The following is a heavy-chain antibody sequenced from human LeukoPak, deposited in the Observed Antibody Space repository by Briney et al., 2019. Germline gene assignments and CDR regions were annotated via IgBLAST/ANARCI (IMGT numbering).Heavy chain of an antibody. CDR1: GYTFTSYD. CDR2: ISAYNGNT. J-gene: IGHJ4*02. V-gene: IGHV1-18*03. CDR3: ARVSCSGGTCYANFDH. Sequence: GASVKVSCKASGYTFTSYDINWVRQAPGQGLQWMGWISAYNGNTNYAQNLQGRVTMTTDTSTSTAYMELRSLDSDDMDVYYCARVSCSGGTCYANFDHWGQGTLVTVSS. D-gene: IGHD2-15*01.